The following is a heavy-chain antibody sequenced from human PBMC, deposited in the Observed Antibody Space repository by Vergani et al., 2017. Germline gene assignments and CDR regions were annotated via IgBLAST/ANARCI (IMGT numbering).Heavy chain of an antibody. D-gene: IGHD5-12*01. CDR1: GFSFPGYA. CDR2: VSGSSATP. CDR3: TRGSRGYTGYFFDY. V-gene: IGHV3-23*01. J-gene: IGHJ4*02. Sequence: EVPLLESGGGLVQPGGSLRLSCEASGFSFPGYAMSWVRQAPGKGLEWVSSVSGSSATPYYADSVKGRFIISRDNSKNTLHLQMNSLRADDTDVYYCTRGSRGYTGYFFDYWGQGTLATVSS.